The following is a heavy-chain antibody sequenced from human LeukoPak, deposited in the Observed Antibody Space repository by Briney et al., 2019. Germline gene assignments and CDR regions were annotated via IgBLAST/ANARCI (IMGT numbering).Heavy chain of an antibody. CDR1: GFTFGDYA. J-gene: IGHJ4*02. Sequence: GGSLRLSCTASGFTFGDYALSWVRQAPGKGLEWVSSISGSGGSTDYADSVKGRFTISRDNSKKTLYLQMNNLRDEDTAVYYCARGSGNSFDYWGQGALVTVSS. V-gene: IGHV3-23*01. CDR3: ARGSGNSFDY. CDR2: ISGSGGST. D-gene: IGHD3-10*01.